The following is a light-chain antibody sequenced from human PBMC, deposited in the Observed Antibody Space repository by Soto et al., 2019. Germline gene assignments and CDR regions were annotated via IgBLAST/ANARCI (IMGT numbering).Light chain of an antibody. CDR2: DAS. CDR1: QSISSW. V-gene: IGKV1-5*01. CDR3: QQVKSYPRT. Sequence: DIEMTQSPSTLAASLGDRVTITCRASQSISSWLAWYQQKPGKAPKVLIYDASSLESGVPSRFSGSGSGTEFTLTISSLQPDDVATYYCQQVKSYPRTFGGGTKGDIK. J-gene: IGKJ4*01.